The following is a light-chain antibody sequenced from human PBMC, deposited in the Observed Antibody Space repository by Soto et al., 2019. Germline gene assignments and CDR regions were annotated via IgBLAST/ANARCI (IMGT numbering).Light chain of an antibody. CDR2: AAS. V-gene: IGKV1-5*01. CDR1: QTISSW. CDR3: QQYKSYLRT. J-gene: IGKJ1*01. Sequence: DIQMTQSPSTLSASVGDRVTITCRASQTISSWLAWYQQKPGKAPKLLIYAASTLESGVSSRFSGRGSGTEFTHTIISLQAEDFATYYCQQYKSYLRTFGQGTKVEIK.